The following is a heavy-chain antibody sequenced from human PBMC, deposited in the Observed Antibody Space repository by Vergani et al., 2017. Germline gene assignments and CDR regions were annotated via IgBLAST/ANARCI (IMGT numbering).Heavy chain of an antibody. J-gene: IGHJ6*02. CDR1: GYTFTSYA. V-gene: IGHV7-4-1*02. D-gene: IGHD3-9*01. CDR3: ARDKYYDILTGYLGRDGMDV. CDR2: INTNTGNP. Sequence: QVQLVQSGSELKKPGASVKVSCKASGYTFTSYAMNWVRQAPGQGLEWMGWINTNTGNPTYAQGFTGRFVFSLDTSVSTAYLQISSLKAEDTAVYYFARDKYYDILTGYLGRDGMDVWGQGTTVTVSS.